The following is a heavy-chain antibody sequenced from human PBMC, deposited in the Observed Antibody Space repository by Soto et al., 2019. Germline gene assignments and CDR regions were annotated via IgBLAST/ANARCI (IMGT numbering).Heavy chain of an antibody. V-gene: IGHV3-48*01. CDR2: ISSSSSTI. Sequence: PGGSLRLSCAASGFTFSSYSMNWVRQAPGKGLEWVSYISSSSSTIYYADSVKGRFTISRDNAKNSLYLQMNSLRAEDTAVYYCARDPSSYYYDSSGYYPPEVCYYGMEVWGQGTTVTVSS. J-gene: IGHJ6*02. CDR1: GFTFSSYS. D-gene: IGHD3-22*01. CDR3: ARDPSSYYYDSSGYYPPEVCYYGMEV.